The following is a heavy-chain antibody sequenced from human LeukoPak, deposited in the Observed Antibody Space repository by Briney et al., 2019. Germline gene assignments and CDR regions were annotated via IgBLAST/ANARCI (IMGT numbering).Heavy chain of an antibody. CDR1: GYTFTSYG. Sequence: WASVKVSCKASGYTFTSYGISWVRQAPGQGLEWMGWISAYNGNTNYAQKLQGRVTMTTDTSTSTAYMELRSLRSDDTAVYYCARVSWVVPAAKGFYMDVWGKGTTVTVSS. CDR3: ARVSWVVPAAKGFYMDV. J-gene: IGHJ6*03. CDR2: ISAYNGNT. V-gene: IGHV1-18*01. D-gene: IGHD2-2*01.